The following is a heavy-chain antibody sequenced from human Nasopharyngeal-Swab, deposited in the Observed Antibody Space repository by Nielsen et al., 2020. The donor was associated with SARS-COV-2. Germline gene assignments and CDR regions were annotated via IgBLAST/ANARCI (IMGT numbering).Heavy chain of an antibody. J-gene: IGHJ5*02. CDR3: ARGGDPREVVAATDCFDP. CDR1: GYTFTRYY. D-gene: IGHD2-15*01. V-gene: IGHV1-46*01. Sequence: ASVKASCKASGYTFTRYYIRWVGQAAGQGLEWMGIINPGGGSARYSQNFQGRVTMTRDTSTSTVYMELSSLRSEDTAVYYCARGGDPREVVAATDCFDPWGQGTLVTVSS. CDR2: INPGGGSA.